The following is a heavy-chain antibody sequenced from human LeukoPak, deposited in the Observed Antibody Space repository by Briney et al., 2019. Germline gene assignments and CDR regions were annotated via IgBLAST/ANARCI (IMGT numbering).Heavy chain of an antibody. CDR3: ARGEPRIARPGAPPFDL. D-gene: IGHD6-13*01. J-gene: IGHJ2*01. CDR1: GGSISSGDYY. V-gene: IGHV4-61*08. Sequence: SETLSLTCTVSGGSISSGDYYWSWIRQPPGNRLEWIGYVYYSGSTDYNPSLKSRVTISVDTSKNQFSLKLTSVTAADTAVYYCARGEPRIARPGAPPFDLWGRGTLVTVSS. CDR2: VYYSGST.